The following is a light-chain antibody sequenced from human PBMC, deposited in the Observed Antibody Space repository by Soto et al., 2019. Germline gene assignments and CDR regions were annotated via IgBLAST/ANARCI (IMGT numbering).Light chain of an antibody. CDR2: GAS. J-gene: IGKJ1*01. V-gene: IGKV3-20*01. CDR1: QSVSSNY. Sequence: EIVLTQSPGTLSLSPGERATLSCRASQSVSSNYLAWYQQKPGQPPRLLIYGASTRATGIPDRFSGSGSGTDFTLSIRRLEPEDFAVYYCQQYVGSPRTFGQGTKVDIK. CDR3: QQYVGSPRT.